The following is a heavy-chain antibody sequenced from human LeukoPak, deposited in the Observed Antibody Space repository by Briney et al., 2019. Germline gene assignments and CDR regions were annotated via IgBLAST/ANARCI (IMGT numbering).Heavy chain of an antibody. CDR3: ARLGSSWYSDY. V-gene: IGHV4-39*01. J-gene: IGHJ4*02. CDR2: IYYSGST. D-gene: IGHD6-13*01. CDR1: GGSISSSSYY. Sequence: SETLSLTCTVPGGSISSSSYYWGWIRQPPGKGLEWIGSIYYSGSTYYNPSLKSRVTISVDTSKNQFSLKLSSVTAADTAVYYCARLGSSWYSDYWGQGTLVTVSS.